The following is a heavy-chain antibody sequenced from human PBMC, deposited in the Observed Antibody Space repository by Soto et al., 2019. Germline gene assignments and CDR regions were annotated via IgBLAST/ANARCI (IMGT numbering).Heavy chain of an antibody. CDR3: AKDGLIAAPVEYYYYYGMDV. CDR2: ISGSGGST. J-gene: IGHJ6*02. D-gene: IGHD6-25*01. V-gene: IGHV3-23*01. Sequence: GGSLRLSCAASGFTFSSYAMSWVRPAPGEGLEWVSAISGSGGSTYYADSVKGRFTISRDNSKNTLYLQMNSLRAEDTAVYYCAKDGLIAAPVEYYYYYGMDVWGQGTTVTVSS. CDR1: GFTFSSYA.